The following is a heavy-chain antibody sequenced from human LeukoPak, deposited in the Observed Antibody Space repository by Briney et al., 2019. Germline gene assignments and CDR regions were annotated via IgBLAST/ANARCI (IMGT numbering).Heavy chain of an antibody. CDR3: VKFGSGWYYGASDI. D-gene: IGHD6-19*01. CDR2: ISSSGGST. J-gene: IGHJ3*02. Sequence: GESLRLSCAASGFTFSSYAMSWVRQAPGKGLEWVSGISSSGGSTYYADSVKGRFTISRDNSKNTLFLQMNSLRAEDTAVYYCVKFGSGWYYGASDIWGQGTMVTISS. V-gene: IGHV3-23*01. CDR1: GFTFSSYA.